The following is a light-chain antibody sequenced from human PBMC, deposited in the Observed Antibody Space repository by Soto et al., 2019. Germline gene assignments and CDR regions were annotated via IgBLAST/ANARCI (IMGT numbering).Light chain of an antibody. CDR3: QQFNSYPRT. CDR1: QGISSA. CDR2: DAS. J-gene: IGKJ1*01. Sequence: AIPLTQSPSSLSASVGDRVTITCRTSQGISSALAWYQQKPGKAPQLLIYDASSLESGVPSRFSGSGSGTDFTLTISSLQPEDFATYYCQQFNSYPRTFGQGTKVEIK. V-gene: IGKV1-13*02.